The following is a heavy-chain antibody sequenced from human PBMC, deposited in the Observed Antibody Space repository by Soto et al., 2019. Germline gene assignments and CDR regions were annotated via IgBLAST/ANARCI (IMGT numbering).Heavy chain of an antibody. CDR3: AKDRSVWYDAFDS. D-gene: IGHD6-19*01. J-gene: IGHJ3*02. CDR2: ISGSGGST. CDR1: GFTFSSYA. Sequence: EVQLLESGGGLVQPGGSLRLSCAASGFTFSSYAMSWVRQAPGQGLEWVSAISGSGGSTYYADSVKGRFTISRDKSKNTLYLQMNSLRAEDTAVYYCAKDRSVWYDAFDSWGQGTMVTVSS. V-gene: IGHV3-23*01.